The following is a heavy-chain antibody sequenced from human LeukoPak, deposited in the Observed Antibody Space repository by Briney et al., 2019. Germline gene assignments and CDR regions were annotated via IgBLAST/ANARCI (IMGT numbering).Heavy chain of an antibody. Sequence: SVKVSCKASGGTFSSYAISWVRQAPGQGLEWMGGIIPIFGTANYAQKFQGRVTITADESTSTAYMELSSLRSDDTAVYYCARNPRGWFDPWGQGTLVTVSS. CDR1: GGTFSSYA. V-gene: IGHV1-69*01. D-gene: IGHD3-16*01. CDR2: IIPIFGTA. J-gene: IGHJ5*02. CDR3: ARNPRGWFDP.